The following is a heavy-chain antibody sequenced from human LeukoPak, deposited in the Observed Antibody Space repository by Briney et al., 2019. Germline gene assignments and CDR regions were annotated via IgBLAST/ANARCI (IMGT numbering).Heavy chain of an antibody. CDR2: INHSGST. CDR3: ARVPNYSNYPYYYYYYMDV. J-gene: IGHJ6*03. Sequence: PSETLSLTCAVYGGSFSGYYWSWSRQPPGRGLEWIGEINHSGSTNYNPSVKSRVTISVDTSKNQFSLKLSSVTAADTAVYYCARVPNYSNYPYYYYYYMDVWGKGTMVTVSS. D-gene: IGHD4-11*01. CDR1: GGSFSGYY. V-gene: IGHV4-34*01.